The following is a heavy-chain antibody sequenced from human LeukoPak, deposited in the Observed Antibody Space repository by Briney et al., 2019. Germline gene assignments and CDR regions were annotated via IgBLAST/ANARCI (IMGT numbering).Heavy chain of an antibody. V-gene: IGHV4-39*07. CDR1: GGSISSNSYY. CDR2: IYYSGST. D-gene: IGHD3-22*01. CDR3: AREGHYYDSSGYFDY. J-gene: IGHJ4*02. Sequence: SETLSLTCTVSGGSISSNSYYWDWIRQPPGKGLEWIGSIYYSGSTYYNPSLKSRVTISVDTSKNQFSLKLSSVTAADTAVYYCAREGHYYDSSGYFDYWGQGTLVTVSS.